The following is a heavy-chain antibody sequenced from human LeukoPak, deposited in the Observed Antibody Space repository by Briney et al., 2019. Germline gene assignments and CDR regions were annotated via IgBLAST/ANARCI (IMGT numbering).Heavy chain of an antibody. Sequence: PGGSLRLSCAASGFTFSSYWMSWVRQAPGKGLEWVVNIKQDGSEKYYVDSVKGRFTISRDNAKNSLYLQMNSLRAEDTAVYYCARAWGLYYYDSSGPYYFDYWGQGTLVTVSS. D-gene: IGHD3-22*01. CDR1: GFTFSSYW. CDR3: ARAWGLYYYDSSGPYYFDY. J-gene: IGHJ4*02. CDR2: IKQDGSEK. V-gene: IGHV3-7*01.